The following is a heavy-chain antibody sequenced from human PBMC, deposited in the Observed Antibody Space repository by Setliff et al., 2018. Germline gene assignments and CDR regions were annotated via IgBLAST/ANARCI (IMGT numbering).Heavy chain of an antibody. CDR1: GFTFSSYA. Sequence: GGSLRLSCAASGFTFSSYAITWVRQAPGKGLEWVANIKEDGSEKYYVDSVKGRFTISRDNAKNSLYLEMNSLRAEDTAVYYCARDGIDAFDIWGQGTMVTVSS. CDR2: IKEDGSEK. D-gene: IGHD1-20*01. J-gene: IGHJ3*02. V-gene: IGHV3-7*01. CDR3: ARDGIDAFDI.